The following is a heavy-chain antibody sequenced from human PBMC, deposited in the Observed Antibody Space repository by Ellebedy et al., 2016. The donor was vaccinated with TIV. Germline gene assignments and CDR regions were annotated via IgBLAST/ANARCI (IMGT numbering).Heavy chain of an antibody. CDR3: TTRPVGASTQPFDY. CDR1: GFTFSNAW. Sequence: GESLKISCAASGFTFSNAWMSWVRQAPGRGLEWVGRIKSETDGGTTDYAAPVKGRFTISRDDSKTTLYLQMNSLKIEDTAFYYCTTRPVGASTQPFDYWGRGTLVTVSS. V-gene: IGHV3-15*01. CDR2: IKSETDGGTT. J-gene: IGHJ4*02. D-gene: IGHD1-26*01.